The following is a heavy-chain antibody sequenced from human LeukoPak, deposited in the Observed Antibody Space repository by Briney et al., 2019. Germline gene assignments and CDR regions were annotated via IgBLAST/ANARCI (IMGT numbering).Heavy chain of an antibody. J-gene: IGHJ4*02. D-gene: IGHD3-3*01. CDR1: GLAFSSYA. CDR3: ADYGVSGVRNNFY. V-gene: IGHV3-23*01. CDR2: ISVASIT. Sequence: GGSLRLSCAASGLAFSSYAMNWVRQPPGKGLEWVSTISVASITFYTDSVKGRFTTSRDNSRNTVYLQMTSLRADDTAVYYCADYGVSGVRNNFYWGQGTLVTVSS.